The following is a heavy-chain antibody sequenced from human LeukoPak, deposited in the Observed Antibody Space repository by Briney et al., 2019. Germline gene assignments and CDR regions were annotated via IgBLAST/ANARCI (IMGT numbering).Heavy chain of an antibody. D-gene: IGHD1-26*01. V-gene: IGHV4-39*01. CDR1: GGSISSSSYY. CDR3: AAALKCNIVGATHDAFDI. J-gene: IGHJ3*02. Sequence: SETLSLTCTVSGGSISSSSYYWGWLRQPPGKGLEWIGSIYYSGSTYYNPSLKSRVTISVDTSKNQFSLKLSSVTAADTAVYYCAAALKCNIVGATHDAFDIWGQGTMVTVSS. CDR2: IYYSGST.